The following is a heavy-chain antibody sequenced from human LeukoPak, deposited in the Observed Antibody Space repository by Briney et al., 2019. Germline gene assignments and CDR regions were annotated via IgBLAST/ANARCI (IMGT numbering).Heavy chain of an antibody. V-gene: IGHV3-21*01. J-gene: IGHJ3*02. CDR3: ARDLNYDSSGYYSDAFDI. CDR1: GFTFSSYS. Sequence: PGGSLRLSCAASGFTFSSYSMNWVRQAPGKGLEWVSSISSSSSYIYYADSVKGRFTISRDNAKNSLYLQMNSLRAEDTAVYYCARDLNYDSSGYYSDAFDIWGQGTMVTVSS. CDR2: ISSSSSYI. D-gene: IGHD3-22*01.